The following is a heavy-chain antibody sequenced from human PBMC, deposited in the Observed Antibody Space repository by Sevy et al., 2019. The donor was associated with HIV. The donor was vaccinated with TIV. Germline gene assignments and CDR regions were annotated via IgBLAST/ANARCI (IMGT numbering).Heavy chain of an antibody. V-gene: IGHV4-59*01. Sequence: SETLSLTCTVFGDSISGYYWSWIRQSPGKGLQWIGYIYYNGRTNYDPSLKSRVTISTDTSKNQFSLKLSSVTAADTAIYYCARAAANYYYAMDVWGQGITVTVSS. J-gene: IGHJ6*02. CDR1: GDSISGYY. CDR2: IYYNGRT. CDR3: ARAAANYYYAMDV.